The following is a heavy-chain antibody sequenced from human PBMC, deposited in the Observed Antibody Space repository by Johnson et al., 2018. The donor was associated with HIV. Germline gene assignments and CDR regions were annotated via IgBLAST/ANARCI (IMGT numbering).Heavy chain of an antibody. J-gene: IGHJ3*02. Sequence: EVQLVESGGGLIQPGGSLRLSCAASGFTVSSNYMSWVRQAPGKGLEWVSVIYSGGSTYYADSVKGRFTISRDNSKNTLYLQMNSLRAEDPAVYYCARGEGSGWHLAGAFDIWGQGTMVTVSS. V-gene: IGHV3-66*03. CDR2: IYSGGST. CDR3: ARGEGSGWHLAGAFDI. D-gene: IGHD6-19*01. CDR1: GFTVSSNY.